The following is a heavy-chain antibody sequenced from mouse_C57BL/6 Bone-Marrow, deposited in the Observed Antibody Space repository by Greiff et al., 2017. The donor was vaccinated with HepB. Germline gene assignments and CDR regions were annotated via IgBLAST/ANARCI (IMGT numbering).Heavy chain of an antibody. J-gene: IGHJ1*03. D-gene: IGHD1-1*01. Sequence: QVQLQQSGAELVKPGASVKMSCKASGYTFTTYPIEWMKQNHGKSLEWIGNFHPYNDDTKYNEKFKGKATLTVEKSSSTVYLELSRLTSDDSAVYYCARGSFYYGSSYGYFDVWGTGTTVTVSS. CDR2: FHPYNDDT. CDR1: GYTFTTYP. CDR3: ARGSFYYGSSYGYFDV. V-gene: IGHV1-47*01.